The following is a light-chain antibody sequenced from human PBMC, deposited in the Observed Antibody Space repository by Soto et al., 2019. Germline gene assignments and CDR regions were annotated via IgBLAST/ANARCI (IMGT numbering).Light chain of an antibody. CDR2: GTS. Sequence: EIVMTQSPATLSVSPGERATLSCRASQSVSSSSLAWYQQRPGQAPRLLIYGTSSRATGIPDRFSGSGSGTDFTLTISRLEPEDFAVYYCQQYGSLSWTFGQGTKVDI. V-gene: IGKV3-20*01. J-gene: IGKJ1*01. CDR1: QSVSSSS. CDR3: QQYGSLSWT.